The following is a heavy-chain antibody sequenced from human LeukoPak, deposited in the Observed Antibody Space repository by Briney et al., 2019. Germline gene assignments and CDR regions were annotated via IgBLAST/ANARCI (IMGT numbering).Heavy chain of an antibody. V-gene: IGHV4-59*01. CDR3: ARDTYEYSSGYIDYFDS. CDR1: GGSITSYY. CDR2: MHYRGGA. J-gene: IGHJ4*02. Sequence: SETLSLTCTVSGGSITSYYWSWVRQPPGKGVEGIAYMHYRGGANSNPSLTSRGTMSVDTTKSQVSLRLTSVTAADTAVYYCARDTYEYSSGYIDYFDSWGPGTLVSVSS. D-gene: IGHD3-22*01.